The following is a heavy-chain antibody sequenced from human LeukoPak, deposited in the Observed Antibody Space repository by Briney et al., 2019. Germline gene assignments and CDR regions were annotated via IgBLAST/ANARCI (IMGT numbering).Heavy chain of an antibody. CDR3: ARGHHPYIAARSLNDY. V-gene: IGHV4-34*01. Sequence: SETLSLTCAVYGGSFSGYYWSWIRQPPGKGLEWIGEINHSGSTNYDPSLKSRVTISVDTSKNQFSLKLSSVTAADTAVYYCARGHHPYIAARSLNDYWGQGTLVTVSS. CDR2: INHSGST. J-gene: IGHJ4*02. D-gene: IGHD6-6*01. CDR1: GGSFSGYY.